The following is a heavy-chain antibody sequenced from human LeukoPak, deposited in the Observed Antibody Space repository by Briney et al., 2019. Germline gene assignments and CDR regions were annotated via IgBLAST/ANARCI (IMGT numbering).Heavy chain of an antibody. CDR3: AREPPYSNYVDY. Sequence: GGSLRLSCAASGFTFSDYYMSWIRQAPGKGLEWVSYISSSGSTIYYADSVKGRFTISRDNAKNSLYLQMNSLRAEDTALYYCAREPPYSNYVDYWGQGTLVTVSS. J-gene: IGHJ4*02. D-gene: IGHD4-11*01. CDR2: ISSSGSTI. CDR1: GFTFSDYY. V-gene: IGHV3-11*01.